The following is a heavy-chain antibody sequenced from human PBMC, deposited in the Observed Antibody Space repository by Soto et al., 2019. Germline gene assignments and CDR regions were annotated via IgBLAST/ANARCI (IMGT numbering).Heavy chain of an antibody. CDR3: ARDRFRGFDP. CDR2: IYYSGST. Sequence: SETLSLTCTVSGGSISSGGYYWSWIRQHPGKGPEWIGYIYYSGSTYYNPSLKSRVTISVDTSKNQFSLKLSSVTAADTAVYYCARDRFRGFDPWGQGTLVTVSS. V-gene: IGHV4-31*03. D-gene: IGHD3-10*01. CDR1: GGSISSGGYY. J-gene: IGHJ5*02.